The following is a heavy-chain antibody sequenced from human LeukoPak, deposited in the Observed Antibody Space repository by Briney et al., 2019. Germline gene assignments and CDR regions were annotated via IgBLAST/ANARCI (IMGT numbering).Heavy chain of an antibody. CDR3: ARRDYFVSSGSATTFDL. J-gene: IGHJ3*01. Sequence: GESLKISCKGSGYSFTSYWIGWVRQMPGKGLEWMGIIYPGDSGTRYSPSFQGQVTISADKSISTASLQWSSLQASDTAMYYCARRDYFVSSGSATTFDLWGQGTMVTVSS. V-gene: IGHV5-51*01. CDR1: GYSFTSYW. D-gene: IGHD3-22*01. CDR2: IYPGDSGT.